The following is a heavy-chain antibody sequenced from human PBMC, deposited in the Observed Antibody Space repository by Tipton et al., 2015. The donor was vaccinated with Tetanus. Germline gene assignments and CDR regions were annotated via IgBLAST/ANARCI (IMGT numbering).Heavy chain of an antibody. CDR3: ARDQGGGRVARLNWFDP. CDR2: IYYSGST. CDR1: GDSIKNSPYF. Sequence: TLSLTCSVSGDSIKNSPYFWNWIRHSPGKGLEWIGYIYYSGSTFYNPSLKSRVTMSVDTSKNQFSLNLTYGTAADTAVYYCARDQGGGRVARLNWFDPWGQGPLVTVSS. V-gene: IGHV4-30-4*01. D-gene: IGHD3-16*01. J-gene: IGHJ5*02.